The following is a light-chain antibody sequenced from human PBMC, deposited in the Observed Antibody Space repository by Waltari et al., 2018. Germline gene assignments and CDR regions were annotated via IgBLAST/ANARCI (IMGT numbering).Light chain of an antibody. V-gene: IGKV3-20*01. CDR3: QQYSTSPPLT. J-gene: IGKJ4*02. CDR1: QRVSSSY. CDR2: GAS. Sequence: EIVLTQSPGTLSLSPGERAPLSCRASQRVSSSYLAWYQHKPGQAPRLVIYGASSRAAGIPDRFSGSGSVTDFTLTISRLEPEDFAVYYCQQYSTSPPLTFGGGTKVEIK.